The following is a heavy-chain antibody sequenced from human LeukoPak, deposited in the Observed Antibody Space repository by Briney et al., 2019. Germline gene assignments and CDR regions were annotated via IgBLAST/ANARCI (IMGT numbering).Heavy chain of an antibody. CDR1: GGTFSSYA. CDR2: IIPIFGTA. Sequence: SVKVSCKASGGTFSSYAISWVRQAPGQGLEWMGGIIPIFGTANYAQKFQGRVTITADESTSTAYMELSSLGSEDTAVYYCARAREYSGYDYPSWFDPWGQGTLVTVSS. J-gene: IGHJ5*02. V-gene: IGHV1-69*13. D-gene: IGHD5-12*01. CDR3: ARAREYSGYDYPSWFDP.